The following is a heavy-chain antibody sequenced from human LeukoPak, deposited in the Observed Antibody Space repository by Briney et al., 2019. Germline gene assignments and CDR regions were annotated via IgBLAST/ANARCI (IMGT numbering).Heavy chain of an antibody. CDR1: GYPITSFHY. V-gene: IGHV4-38-2*02. Sequence: SETLSLTCAVSGYPITSFHYWGWIRQPPGKGLEWIGSFSHSGTTYCNPSLKSRVTILVDTSKNQFSLNLNSVTAADTAVYYCARDDCSSSSCQYYYYYMDVWGKGTTVTVSS. J-gene: IGHJ6*03. D-gene: IGHD2-2*01. CDR2: FSHSGTT. CDR3: ARDDCSSSSCQYYYYYMDV.